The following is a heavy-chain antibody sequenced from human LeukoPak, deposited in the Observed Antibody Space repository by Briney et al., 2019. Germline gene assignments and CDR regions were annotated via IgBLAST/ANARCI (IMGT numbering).Heavy chain of an antibody. CDR2: IYYSGST. J-gene: IGHJ5*02. D-gene: IGHD4-11*01. CDR3: AREGVTHNWFDP. Sequence: PSETLSLTCTVSGGSISTYYWSWIRQAPGKGLEWIGYIYYSGSTNYKPSLKSRVTMSVDTSKNQFSLKLSSVTAADTAVYYCAREGVTHNWFDPWGQGTLVTVSS. CDR1: GGSISTYY. V-gene: IGHV4-59*01.